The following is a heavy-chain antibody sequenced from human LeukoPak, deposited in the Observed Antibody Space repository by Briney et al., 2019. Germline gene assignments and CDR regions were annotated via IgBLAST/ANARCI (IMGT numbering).Heavy chain of an antibody. D-gene: IGHD5-12*01. CDR3: ARHPEVVATDMDV. CDR1: GGSISSYY. J-gene: IGHJ6*02. CDR2: IYYSGST. Sequence: PSETLSLTCTVSGGSISSYYWSWIRQPPGKGLEWIGYIYYSGSTNYNPSLKSRVTISVDTSKNQFSLKLSSVTAADTAVYYCARHPEVVATDMDVWGQGTTVTVSS. V-gene: IGHV4-59*08.